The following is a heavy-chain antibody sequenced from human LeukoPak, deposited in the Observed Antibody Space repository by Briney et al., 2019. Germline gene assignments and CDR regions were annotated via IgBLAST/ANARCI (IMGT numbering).Heavy chain of an antibody. CDR1: GFTFSSYS. V-gene: IGHV3-21*01. D-gene: IGHD5-12*01. Sequence: GGSLRLSCAASGFTFSSYSMNWVRQAPGKGLEWVSSISSSSSYIYYADSVKGRFTISRDNAKNSLYLQMNSLRAEDTAVYYCARDLSGAGGYPLDYWGQGTLVTVSP. CDR2: ISSSSSYI. CDR3: ARDLSGAGGYPLDY. J-gene: IGHJ4*02.